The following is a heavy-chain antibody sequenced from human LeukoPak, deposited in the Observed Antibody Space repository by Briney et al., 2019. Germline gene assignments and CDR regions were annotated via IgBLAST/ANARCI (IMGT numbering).Heavy chain of an antibody. CDR1: GYTFTSYD. D-gene: IGHD6-13*01. CDR2: MNPNSGNT. V-gene: IGHV1-8*03. J-gene: IGHJ5*02. Sequence: ASVKVSCKASGYTFTSYDINWVGQATGKRLEWMGWMNPNSGNTGYAQKFQGRVTITRNTSISTAYMELSSLRSEDTAVYYCARETRAAAVWFDPWGQGTLVTVSS. CDR3: ARETRAAAVWFDP.